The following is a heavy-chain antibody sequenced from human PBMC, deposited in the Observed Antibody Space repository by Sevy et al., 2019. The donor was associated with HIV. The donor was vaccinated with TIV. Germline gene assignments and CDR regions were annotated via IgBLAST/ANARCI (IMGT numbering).Heavy chain of an antibody. J-gene: IGHJ5*02. D-gene: IGHD6-13*01. V-gene: IGHV3-7*01. CDR3: ASALAAAASS. CDR1: GFTFSAYW. CDR2: INQGGSEK. Sequence: GGSLRLSCAASGFTFSAYWMHWVRQAPGKGLEWVANINQGGSEKYYVDSLKGRFTISRDNAKNSLFLQMNSLRAEDTAVYYWASALAAAASSWGQGALVTVSS.